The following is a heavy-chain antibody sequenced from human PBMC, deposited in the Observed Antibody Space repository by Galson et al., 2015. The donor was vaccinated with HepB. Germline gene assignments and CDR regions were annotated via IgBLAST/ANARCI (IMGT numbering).Heavy chain of an antibody. D-gene: IGHD6-6*01. Sequence: SVKVSCKASGGTFSSYAISWVRQAPGQGLEWMGGIIPIFGTANYAQKFQGRVTITADESTSTAYMELSSLRSEDTALYYCARVNEYSSSPQDYWGQGTLVTVSS. CDR1: GGTFSSYA. J-gene: IGHJ4*02. CDR2: IIPIFGTA. CDR3: ARVNEYSSSPQDY. V-gene: IGHV1-69*13.